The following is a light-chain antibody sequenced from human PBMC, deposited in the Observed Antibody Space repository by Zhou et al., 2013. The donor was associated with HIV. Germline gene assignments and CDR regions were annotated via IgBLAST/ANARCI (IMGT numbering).Light chain of an antibody. CDR3: QQVKSSRFT. CDR2: AAS. J-gene: IGKJ2*01. CDR1: EDISTY. V-gene: IGKV1-9*01. Sequence: DIQLTQAPSFLPASVGGRVTMTCRASEDISTYVAWYQQRAGRPPTLLIYAASTLQTGVPSRFRGTGSGTDFTLTINDVQPEDFATYFCQQVKSSRFTFGQGTTLVV.